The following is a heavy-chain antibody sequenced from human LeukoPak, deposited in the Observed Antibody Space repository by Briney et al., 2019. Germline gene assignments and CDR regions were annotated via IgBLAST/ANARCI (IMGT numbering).Heavy chain of an antibody. D-gene: IGHD6-13*01. CDR3: ARAGSWYDWFDP. V-gene: IGHV1-8*01. CDR2: MNPNSGNT. CDR1: GYTFTSYD. Sequence: ASVKVSCKASGYTFTSYDINWVRQATGQGLEWMGWMNPNSGNTGYAQKFQGRVTMTRNTSISTAYMELSSLRSEDTAVYYCARAGSWYDWFDPWGQGTLVTVSS. J-gene: IGHJ5*02.